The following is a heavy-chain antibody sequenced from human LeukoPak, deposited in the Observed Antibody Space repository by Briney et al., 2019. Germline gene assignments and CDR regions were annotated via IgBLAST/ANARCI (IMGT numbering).Heavy chain of an antibody. J-gene: IGHJ4*02. CDR2: ISSSGSTI. CDR1: GVTFSTFE. CDR3: ARVGASYGALDY. D-gene: IGHD1-26*01. V-gene: IGHV3-48*03. Sequence: GGSLRLSCAASGVTFSTFEVNWVRQAPGKGLEWVSFISSSGSTIFYADSVKGRFTISRDNARNSLYLQMNSLRSEDTAIYYCARVGASYGALDYWGQGALVAVSS.